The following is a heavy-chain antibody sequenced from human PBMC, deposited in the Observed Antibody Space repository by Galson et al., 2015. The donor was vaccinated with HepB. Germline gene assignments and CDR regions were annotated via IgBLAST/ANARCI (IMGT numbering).Heavy chain of an antibody. Sequence: DTLSLTCTVSGGSISSYYWSWIRQPPGKGLEWIGYISYSGSTNYNPSLKSRVTISVDTSKSQFSLKLSSVTAADTAVYYCAREVAVAATDAFEIWGQGTMVTVSS. V-gene: IGHV4-59*01. J-gene: IGHJ3*02. CDR3: AREVAVAATDAFEI. CDR1: GGSISSYY. D-gene: IGHD2-15*01. CDR2: ISYSGST.